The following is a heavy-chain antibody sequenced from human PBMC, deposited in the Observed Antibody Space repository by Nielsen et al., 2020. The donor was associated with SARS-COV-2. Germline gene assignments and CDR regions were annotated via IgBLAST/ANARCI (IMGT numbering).Heavy chain of an antibody. Sequence: GESLKISCAASGLTFSTYTFSWVRQAPGKGLEWVSSISDGGSNIYYADSVQGRFTVSRDNSKNTLFLQMNNLRAEDTAIYYCALGGYGYGFDYWGQGTLVTVSS. J-gene: IGHJ4*02. CDR2: ISDGGSNI. CDR3: ALGGYGYGFDY. CDR1: GLTFSTYT. D-gene: IGHD5-18*01. V-gene: IGHV3-23*01.